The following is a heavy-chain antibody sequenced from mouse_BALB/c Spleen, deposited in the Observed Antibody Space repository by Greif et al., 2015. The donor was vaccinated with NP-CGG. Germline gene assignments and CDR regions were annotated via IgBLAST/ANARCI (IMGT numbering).Heavy chain of an antibody. Sequence: QVQLQQSGAELVKPGASVKLSCKASGYTFTSYWMHWVKQRPGQGLEWIGEINPSNGRTNYNEKFKSKATLTVDKSSSTAYMQLSSLTSEDSAVYYCARGRIITTVVAPMDYWGQGTSVTVSS. CDR2: INPSNGRT. V-gene: IGHV1S81*02. CDR1: GYTFTSYW. CDR3: ARGRIITTVVAPMDY. D-gene: IGHD1-1*01. J-gene: IGHJ4*01.